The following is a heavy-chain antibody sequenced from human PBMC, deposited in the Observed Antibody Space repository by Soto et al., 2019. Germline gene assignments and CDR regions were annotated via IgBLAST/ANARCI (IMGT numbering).Heavy chain of an antibody. D-gene: IGHD3-16*01. Sequence: ASVKVSCKASGYTFTGYFIHWVRRTPGEGLECMGWINPNSGATNYAPKFQGRVTMTRDTSNRTADLELSRLTSDDTAIYYCARGGGTNRAPLPWGQGTPVTVSS. V-gene: IGHV1-2*02. CDR2: INPNSGAT. J-gene: IGHJ5*02. CDR1: GYTFTGYF. CDR3: ARGGGTNRAPLP.